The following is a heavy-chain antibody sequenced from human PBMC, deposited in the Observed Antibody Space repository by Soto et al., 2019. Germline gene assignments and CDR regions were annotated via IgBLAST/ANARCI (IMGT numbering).Heavy chain of an antibody. Sequence: PSETLSLTCTVSGGSISSGDYSWTWIRQPPGKDLEWIGYIYHTGTTYYNMSLKSRVTISVDRSKNQFSLKLSSVTAADTAVYYCARVVVGSYYGSGTYWDRWFDPWGQGTLVTVSS. CDR3: ARVVVGSYYGSGTYWDRWFDP. D-gene: IGHD3-10*01. J-gene: IGHJ5*02. CDR2: IYHTGTT. V-gene: IGHV4-30-2*01. CDR1: GGSISSGDYS.